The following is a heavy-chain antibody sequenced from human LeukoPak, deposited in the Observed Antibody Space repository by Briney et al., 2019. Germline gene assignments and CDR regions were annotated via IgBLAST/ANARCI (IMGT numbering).Heavy chain of an antibody. Sequence: GGSLRLSCAASGFSFRNAWMHWVRRAPGKGLVWVSRIKGDGSVTVYADSVKGRFTISRDNAKNTLYLQMNSLRVEDTAVYYCARSDWFDPWGQGTLVTVSS. D-gene: IGHD3-3*01. CDR2: IKGDGSVT. CDR3: ARSDWFDP. V-gene: IGHV3-74*01. J-gene: IGHJ5*02. CDR1: GFSFRNAW.